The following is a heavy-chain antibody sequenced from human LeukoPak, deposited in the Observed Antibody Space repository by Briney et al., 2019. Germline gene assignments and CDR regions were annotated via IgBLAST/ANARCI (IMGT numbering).Heavy chain of an antibody. V-gene: IGHV3-74*01. CDR3: AREGIAVALDAFDI. CDR2: INSDGSST. J-gene: IGHJ3*02. CDR1: GLTFSSYW. Sequence: PGGSQRLSCAASGLTFSSYWMHWVRQAPGKGLVWVSRINSDGSSTSYADSVKGRFTISRDNAKNTLYLQMNSLRAEDTAVYYCAREGIAVALDAFDIWGQGTMVTVSS. D-gene: IGHD6-19*01.